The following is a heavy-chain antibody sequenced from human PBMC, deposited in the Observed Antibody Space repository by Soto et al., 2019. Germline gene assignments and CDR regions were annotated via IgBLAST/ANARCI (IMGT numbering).Heavy chain of an antibody. CDR2: INHSGST. J-gene: IGHJ4*02. Sequence: SSETLSLTCAVYGGSFSGYYWSWIRQPPGKGLEWIGEINHSGSTNYNPSLKSRVTISVDTSKNQFSLKLSSVTAADTAVYYCARGGKYDILTGYKYFHYWGQGTLVTVSS. CDR3: ARGGKYDILTGYKYFHY. D-gene: IGHD3-9*01. CDR1: GGSFSGYY. V-gene: IGHV4-34*01.